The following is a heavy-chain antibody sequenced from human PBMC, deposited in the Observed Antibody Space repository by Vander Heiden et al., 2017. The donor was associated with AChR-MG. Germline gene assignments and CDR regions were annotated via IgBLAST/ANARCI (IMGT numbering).Heavy chain of an antibody. CDR3: ARWRSGSGSFFDTTYYFYAMDV. D-gene: IGHD3-10*01. CDR1: SGSVSGYF. V-gene: IGHV4-34*01. Sequence: QVQLQQWGAGLLQPSATLSLTCAVQSGSVSGYFWSWIRQSPEKGLEWIGEINDRGKTNYNSSLKGRVSISVDTSKNQVSLKLTSVSAADTAVYYCARWRSGSGSFFDTTYYFYAMDVWGQGTTVTVS. CDR2: INDRGKT. J-gene: IGHJ6*02.